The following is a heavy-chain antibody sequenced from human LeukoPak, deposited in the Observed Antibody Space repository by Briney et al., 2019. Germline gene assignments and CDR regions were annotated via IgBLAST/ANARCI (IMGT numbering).Heavy chain of an antibody. CDR2: LSYDGSNK. D-gene: IGHD4-17*01. Sequence: GGSLRLSCAASGFTFSSFAMHWVRQAPGKGLEWVSVLSYDGSNKYYADSVKGRFTISRDNSKNTLYLQMNSLRAEDTAVYYCARDGGNGDHEYYYYYMDVWGKGTTVTVSS. CDR3: ARDGGNGDHEYYYYYMDV. J-gene: IGHJ6*03. V-gene: IGHV3-30-3*01. CDR1: GFTFSSFA.